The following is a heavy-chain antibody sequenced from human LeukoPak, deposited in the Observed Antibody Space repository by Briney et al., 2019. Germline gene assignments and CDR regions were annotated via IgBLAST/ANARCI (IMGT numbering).Heavy chain of an antibody. CDR2: IIPIFGTA. V-gene: IGHV1-69*05. Sequence: SVKVSCRASGGTFSSYAISWVRQAPGQGLEWMGGIIPIFGTANYAQKFQGRVTITTDESTSTAYMELSSLRSEDTAVYYCARRFHMVRGVMEWGQGTLVTVSS. CDR1: GGTFSSYA. J-gene: IGHJ4*02. CDR3: ARRFHMVRGVME. D-gene: IGHD3-10*01.